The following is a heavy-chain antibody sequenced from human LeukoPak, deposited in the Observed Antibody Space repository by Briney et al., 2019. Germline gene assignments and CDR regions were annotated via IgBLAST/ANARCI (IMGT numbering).Heavy chain of an antibody. Sequence: SETLSLTCTVSGGSISSHYWSWIRQPPGKGLEWIGYMYYSGSTKYNPSLESRVTISADGSKKQFSLKLTSVTAADAAVYYCARLGQPNAFDIWGQGTMVTVSS. J-gene: IGHJ3*02. D-gene: IGHD3-16*01. CDR2: MYYSGST. CDR1: GGSISSHY. CDR3: ARLGQPNAFDI. V-gene: IGHV4-59*08.